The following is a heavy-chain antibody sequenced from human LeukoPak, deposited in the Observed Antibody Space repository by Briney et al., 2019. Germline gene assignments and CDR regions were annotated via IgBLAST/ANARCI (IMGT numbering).Heavy chain of an antibody. D-gene: IGHD7-27*01. Sequence: ASVNVSCKATGYTFTSYGISWVRQAPGQGLEWMGWISSNSDNTNYAQKLQGRVTMTTDTSTSTAYMELRSLRSDDTALYFCVRDWGSIKVIADYWGQGTLVTVSS. CDR1: GYTFTSYG. V-gene: IGHV1-18*01. CDR2: ISSNSDNT. CDR3: VRDWGSIKVIADY. J-gene: IGHJ4*02.